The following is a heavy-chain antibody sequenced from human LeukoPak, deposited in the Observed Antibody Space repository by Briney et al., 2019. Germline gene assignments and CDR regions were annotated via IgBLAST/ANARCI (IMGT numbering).Heavy chain of an antibody. CDR1: GGSISSSSYY. J-gene: IGHJ4*02. CDR3: ARLHQDTAMANY. CDR2: IYYSGST. Sequence: KPSETLSLICTVSGGSISSSSYYWGWIRQPPGKGLEWIGSIYYSGSTYYNPSLKSRVTISVDTSKNQFSLKLSSVTAADTAVYYCARLHQDTAMANYWGQGTLVTVSS. V-gene: IGHV4-39*01. D-gene: IGHD5-18*01.